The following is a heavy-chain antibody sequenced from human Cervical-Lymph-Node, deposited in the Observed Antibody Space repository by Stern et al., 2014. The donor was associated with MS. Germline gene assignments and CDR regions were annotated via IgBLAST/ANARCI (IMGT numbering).Heavy chain of an antibody. CDR2: LSHDRSYT. J-gene: IGHJ4*02. D-gene: IGHD1-14*01. V-gene: IGHV3-33*01. Sequence: VQLVESGGGVVQPERSLSLSCVASGFTFSNFGMHWVRQAPGTGLEWVAVLSHDRSYTDYADSVKGLFTVPRDDPKNTLYLQMNSLRVEDTAVYYCARDVDLGMDYWDQGTLVTVSS. CDR3: ARDVDLGMDY. CDR1: GFTFSNFG.